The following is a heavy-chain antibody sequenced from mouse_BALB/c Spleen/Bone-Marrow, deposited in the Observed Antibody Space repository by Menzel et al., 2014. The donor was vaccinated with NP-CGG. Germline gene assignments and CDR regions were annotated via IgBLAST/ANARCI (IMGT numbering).Heavy chain of an antibody. CDR2: IDPANGNT. Sequence: VQLQQSGAELVKPGASGKLSCTASGFNIKDTYMHWVKQRPEQGLEGIGRIDPANGNTKYDPKFQGKATITADTSSNTAYLQLSSLTSEDTAVYYCASYYYGSSSFAYWGQGTLVTVSA. J-gene: IGHJ3*01. CDR1: GFNIKDTY. D-gene: IGHD1-1*01. V-gene: IGHV14-3*02. CDR3: ASYYYGSSSFAY.